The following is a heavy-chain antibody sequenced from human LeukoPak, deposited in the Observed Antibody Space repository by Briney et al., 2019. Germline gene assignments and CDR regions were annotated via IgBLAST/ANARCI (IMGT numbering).Heavy chain of an antibody. D-gene: IGHD3-16*01. Sequence: GGSLRLSCTASGFTFGDYTVNWVRQAPGKGPEWVGFMRSKAYGGTTDYATSVKGRFTISRDDSKNIAYLQLNSLNSEDTAVYYCTAVGWQSAWGEGYYWGQGTLVTVSS. V-gene: IGHV3-49*04. CDR1: GFTFGDYT. J-gene: IGHJ4*02. CDR2: MRSKAYGGTT. CDR3: TAVGWQSAWGEGYY.